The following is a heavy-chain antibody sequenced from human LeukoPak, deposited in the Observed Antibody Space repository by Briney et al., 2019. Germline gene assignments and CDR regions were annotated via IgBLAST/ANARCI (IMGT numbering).Heavy chain of an antibody. J-gene: IGHJ6*03. Sequence: PGGSLRLSCAASGFTFSSYSMNCVRQAPGKGLEWVSSISSSSSYIYYADSVKGRFTISRDNAKNSLYLQMNSLRAEDTAVYYYARVSSSWYRFMDVWGKGTTVTVSS. CDR3: ARVSSSWYRFMDV. CDR2: ISSSSSYI. D-gene: IGHD6-13*01. CDR1: GFTFSSYS. V-gene: IGHV3-21*01.